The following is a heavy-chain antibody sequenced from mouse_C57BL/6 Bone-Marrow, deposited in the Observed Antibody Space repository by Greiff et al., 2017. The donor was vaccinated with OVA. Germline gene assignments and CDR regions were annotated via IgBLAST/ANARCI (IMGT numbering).Heavy chain of an antibody. Sequence: EVQRVESGGGLVQPKGSLKLSCAASGFSFNTYAMNWVRQAPGKGLEWVARIRSKSNNYATYSADSVKDRFTISRDDSESRLDRQMNNLKTEDTAMYYCGRQTVVNYYAMDYWGQGTSVTVSS. CDR1: GFSFNTYA. CDR3: GRQTVVNYYAMDY. J-gene: IGHJ4*01. V-gene: IGHV10-1*01. D-gene: IGHD1-1*01. CDR2: IRSKSNNYAT.